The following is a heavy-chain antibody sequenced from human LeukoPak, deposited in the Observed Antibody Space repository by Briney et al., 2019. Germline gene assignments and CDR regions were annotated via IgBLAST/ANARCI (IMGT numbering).Heavy chain of an antibody. Sequence: SETLSLTCTVSGGSISSGGYYWSWIRQPPGKGLEWIGYIYYSGSTYYNPSLKSRVTISVDTSKNQFSLKLSSVTAADTAVYYCARREVVPVHFDYWGQGTRVTVSS. V-gene: IGHV4-30-2*01. J-gene: IGHJ4*02. CDR2: IYYSGST. D-gene: IGHD2-2*01. CDR3: ARREVVPVHFDY. CDR1: GGSISSGGYY.